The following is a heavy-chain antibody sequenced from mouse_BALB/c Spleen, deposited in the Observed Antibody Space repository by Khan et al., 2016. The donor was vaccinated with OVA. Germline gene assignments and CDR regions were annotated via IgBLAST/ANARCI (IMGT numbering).Heavy chain of an antibody. D-gene: IGHD1-1*01. Sequence: QVQLQQSGAELARPGASVKMSCKASGFTFTSNTMHWVKQRPGQGLEWIGYINPSSGYTNSNQNFKDKATLTADKSSSTAYMQLRSLTSEDSEVQYCARRPTVYTMDYWGQGTSVTVSS. J-gene: IGHJ4*01. CDR3: ARRPTVYTMDY. CDR2: INPSSGYT. CDR1: GFTFTSNT. V-gene: IGHV1-4*01.